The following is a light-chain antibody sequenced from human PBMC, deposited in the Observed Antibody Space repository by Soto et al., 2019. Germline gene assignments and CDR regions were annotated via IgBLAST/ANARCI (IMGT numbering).Light chain of an antibody. CDR1: SSDVGGYNF. CDR3: SSYTISSTYD. V-gene: IGLV2-8*01. Sequence: QSVLTQPPSASGSPGQSVTISCTGTSSDVGGYNFVSWYQQHPGKAPKLMTYDVTKRPSGVPDRFSGSKSGNTASLTVSGLQAEDEADYYCSSYTISSTYDFGTGTKVTVL. J-gene: IGLJ1*01. CDR2: DVT.